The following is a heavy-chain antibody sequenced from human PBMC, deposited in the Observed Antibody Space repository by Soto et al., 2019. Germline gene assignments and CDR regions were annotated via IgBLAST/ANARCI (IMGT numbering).Heavy chain of an antibody. Sequence: ASVKVSCKASGYTFTSYGISWVRQAPGQGLEWMGWISAYNGNTNYEQKLQGRVTMTTDTSTSTAYMELRSLRSDDTAVYYCARDRGGGSCCSFDYWGQGTLVTVSS. D-gene: IGHD2-15*01. J-gene: IGHJ4*02. CDR3: ARDRGGGSCCSFDY. CDR2: ISAYNGNT. CDR1: GYTFTSYG. V-gene: IGHV1-18*01.